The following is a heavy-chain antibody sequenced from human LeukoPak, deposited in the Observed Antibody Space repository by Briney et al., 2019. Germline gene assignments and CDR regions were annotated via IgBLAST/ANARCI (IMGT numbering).Heavy chain of an antibody. CDR2: IWYDGSNK. CDR1: GFTFSSYG. J-gene: IGHJ6*03. CDR3: ARAGVDTAMVRPMYYMDV. V-gene: IGHV3-33*01. Sequence: PGGSLRLSCAASGFTFSSYGMHWVRQAPGKGLEWGAVIWYDGSNKYYADSVKGRFTISRDNSKNTLYLQMNSLRAEDTAVYYCARAGVDTAMVRPMYYMDVWGKGTTVTVSS. D-gene: IGHD5-18*01.